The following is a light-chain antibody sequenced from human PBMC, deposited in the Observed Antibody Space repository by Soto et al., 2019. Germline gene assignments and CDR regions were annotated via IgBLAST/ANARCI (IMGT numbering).Light chain of an antibody. V-gene: IGKV1D-12*01. J-gene: IGKJ2*01. CDR1: QGVSSW. CDR2: GVS. CDR3: QQAQSFPYT. Sequence: DIQMTQSPSSVSASVGDRVTLTCRASQGVSSWLGWYQQKPGKAPRLLIYGVSSLRSGVPSRFSGSGSGTEFTLTISSLQPEDFATYYYQQAQSFPYTFGQGTKLEIK.